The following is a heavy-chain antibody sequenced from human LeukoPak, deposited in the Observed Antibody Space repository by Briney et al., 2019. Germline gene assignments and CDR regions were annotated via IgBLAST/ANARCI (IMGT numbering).Heavy chain of an antibody. V-gene: IGHV3-30*02. CDR1: GFIFSSYS. D-gene: IGHD2-2*01. CDR2: VRYDESTK. J-gene: IGHJ4*02. CDR3: AKDVPAAYFDY. Sequence: GGSLRLSCAASGFIFSSYSMNWVRQAPGKGLEWVAFVRYDESTKFYADSVKGRFTISRDNSKTTLYLQMNSLRAEDTAVYYCAKDVPAAYFDYWGQGTLVTVSS.